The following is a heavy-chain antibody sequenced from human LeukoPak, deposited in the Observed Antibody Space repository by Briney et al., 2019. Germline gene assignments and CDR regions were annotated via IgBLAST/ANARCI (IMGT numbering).Heavy chain of an antibody. CDR2: ISGSGGST. Sequence: GGSLRLSCAASGFTFSSYAMSWVRQAPGKGLEWVSAISGSGGSTYYADSVKGRFTISRDNSKNTLYLQMNGLRAEDTAVYYCAKDYSGSWLFDYWGQGTLVTVSS. J-gene: IGHJ4*02. CDR1: GFTFSSYA. V-gene: IGHV3-23*01. CDR3: AKDYSGSWLFDY. D-gene: IGHD6-13*01.